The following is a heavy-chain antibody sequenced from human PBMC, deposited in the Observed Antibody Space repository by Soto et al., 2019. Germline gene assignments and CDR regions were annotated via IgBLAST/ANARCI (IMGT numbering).Heavy chain of an antibody. Sequence: EVQMVESGGGLVKPGGSLRLSCAASGFTFSSLSMNWVRQAPGKGLEWVSSMSSDSSYIYYADSVKGRFTISRDNAKNSLYLQMNRLRDEDTSVYYCIGGDYVRYSYSAMDVWGQGTTVTGSS. V-gene: IGHV3-21*01. CDR2: MSSDSSYI. J-gene: IGHJ6*02. CDR1: GFTFSSLS. CDR3: IGGDYVRYSYSAMDV. D-gene: IGHD4-17*01.